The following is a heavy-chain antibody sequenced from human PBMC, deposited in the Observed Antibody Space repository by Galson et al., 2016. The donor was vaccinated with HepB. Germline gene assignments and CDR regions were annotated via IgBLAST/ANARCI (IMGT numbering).Heavy chain of an antibody. V-gene: IGHV4-39*01. CDR3: AGGKYTYGSFHTLDI. CDR1: GDSISRSSYY. D-gene: IGHD5-18*01. J-gene: IGHJ3*02. Sequence: SETLSLTCTVSGDSISRSSYYWDWIRQPPGKGLEWIGTISYSGNTYYNPPLMGRVSISMDTSKNQFSLRLSSVTAADTAVYYGAGGKYTYGSFHTLDIWGQGTVVTVSS. CDR2: ISYSGNT.